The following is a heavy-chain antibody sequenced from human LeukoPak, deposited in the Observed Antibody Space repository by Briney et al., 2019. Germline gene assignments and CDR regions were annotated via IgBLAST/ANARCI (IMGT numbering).Heavy chain of an antibody. CDR3: ARGRVSSSTWHSTYYYYFYMDV. Sequence: SETLSLTCSVSDDSITIYYWTWIRQPPGKGLEWIGYIDHTGTTNYNPSLNSRVTISRDTSKNHFSLQLTSVTAADTAVYFCARGRVSSSTWHSTYYYYFYMDVWGKGTTVTVSS. V-gene: IGHV4-59*01. CDR2: IDHTGTT. D-gene: IGHD4-11*01. J-gene: IGHJ6*03. CDR1: DDSITIYY.